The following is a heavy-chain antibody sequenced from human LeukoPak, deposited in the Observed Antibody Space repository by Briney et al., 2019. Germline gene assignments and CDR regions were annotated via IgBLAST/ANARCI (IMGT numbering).Heavy chain of an antibody. Sequence: ISAYNGNTNYAQKLQGRVTMTTDTSKSTAYMEVRSLRSDDTAVYYCARPDSSAYDAFDIWGQGTMVTVSS. D-gene: IGHD3-22*01. V-gene: IGHV1-18*01. CDR2: ISAYNGNT. CDR3: ARPDSSAYDAFDI. J-gene: IGHJ3*02.